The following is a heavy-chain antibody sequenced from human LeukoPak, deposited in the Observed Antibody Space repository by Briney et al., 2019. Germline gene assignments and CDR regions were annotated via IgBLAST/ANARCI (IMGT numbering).Heavy chain of an antibody. V-gene: IGHV3-30*07. J-gene: IGHJ5*02. CDR1: GFTFSSYA. Sequence: PGRSLRLSCAASGFTFSSYAMHWVRQAPGKGLEWVAVISYDGSNKYYADSVKGRFTISRDISKNTLYLQMNSLRAEDTAVYYCAKEGSLGQGTLVTVSS. CDR2: ISYDGSNK. CDR3: AKEGS.